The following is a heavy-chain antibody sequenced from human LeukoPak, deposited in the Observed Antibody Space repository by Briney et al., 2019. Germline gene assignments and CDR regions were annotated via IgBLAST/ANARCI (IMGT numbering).Heavy chain of an antibody. Sequence: GGSLRLSCAASGFTFSSYGMHWVRQAPGKGLEWMAVISYDGSNKVYADSVKGRFTISRDNSKNTLFLQMNSLRAEDTAVYYCAKSALGEIDYYGMDVWGQGTTVSVSS. D-gene: IGHD3-16*01. J-gene: IGHJ6*02. CDR2: ISYDGSNK. CDR3: AKSALGEIDYYGMDV. V-gene: IGHV3-30*18. CDR1: GFTFSSYG.